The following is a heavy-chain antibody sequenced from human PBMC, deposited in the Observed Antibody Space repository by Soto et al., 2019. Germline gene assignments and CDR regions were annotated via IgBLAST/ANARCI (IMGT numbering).Heavy chain of an antibody. V-gene: IGHV4-4*07. D-gene: IGHD3-3*01. J-gene: IGHJ6*01. CDR1: GGSISSYY. CDR2: IYTSGST. Sequence: SETLSLTCTVSGGSISSYYWSWIRQPAGKGLEWIGRIYTSGSTNYNPSLKSRVTMSVDTSKNQFSLKLSSVTAADTAVYYCARDLSITISGVPNTDYYYYGMDVWGQGTTVTVSS. CDR3: ARDLSITISGVPNTDYYYYGMDV.